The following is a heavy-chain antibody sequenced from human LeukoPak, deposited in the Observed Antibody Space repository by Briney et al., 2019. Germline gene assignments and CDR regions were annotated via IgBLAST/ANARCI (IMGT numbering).Heavy chain of an antibody. V-gene: IGHV3-33*01. J-gene: IGHJ4*02. CDR2: IWYDGSNK. D-gene: IGHD3-22*01. CDR1: GFTFSSYG. CDR3: ARALDRDPYYYDSSGPHGR. Sequence: GGSLRLSCAASGFTFSSYGMHWVRQAPGKGLEWVAVIWYDGSNKYYADSVKGRFTISRDNAKNSLYLQMNSLRAEDTAVYYCARALDRDPYYYDSSGPHGRWGQGTLVTVSS.